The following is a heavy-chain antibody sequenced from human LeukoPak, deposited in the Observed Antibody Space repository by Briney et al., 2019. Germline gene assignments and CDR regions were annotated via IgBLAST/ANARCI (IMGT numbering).Heavy chain of an antibody. D-gene: IGHD1-26*01. CDR1: GFTFSSYG. V-gene: IGHV3-33*01. CDR3: AASGSYRFDY. J-gene: IGHJ4*02. CDR2: IWYDGSNK. Sequence: LSGRSLRLSCAASGFTFSSYGMHWVRQAPGKGLEWVAVIWYDGSNKYYADSVKGRFTISRDNSKNTLYLQMNSLRDEDTAMYYCAASGSYRFDYWGQGTLVTVSS.